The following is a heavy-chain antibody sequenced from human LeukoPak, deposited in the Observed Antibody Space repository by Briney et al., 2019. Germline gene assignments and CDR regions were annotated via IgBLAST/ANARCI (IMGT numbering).Heavy chain of an antibody. Sequence: ASVKVSCKASGYTFSDFYIHWVRQAPGQGLEYVGWITPKSGDTYSPQRFQGRVTMTRDASISTAYMELSSLRSEDTAVYYCATAPGVIAFDYWGQGTLVTVSS. J-gene: IGHJ4*02. D-gene: IGHD3-16*02. CDR1: GYTFSDFY. CDR2: ITPKSGDT. CDR3: ATAPGVIAFDY. V-gene: IGHV1-2*02.